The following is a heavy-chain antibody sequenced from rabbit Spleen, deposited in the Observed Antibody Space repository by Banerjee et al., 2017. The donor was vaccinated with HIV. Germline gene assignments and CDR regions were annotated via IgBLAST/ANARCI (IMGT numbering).Heavy chain of an antibody. V-gene: IGHV1S40*01. J-gene: IGHJ4*01. Sequence: QSLEESGGDLVKPGASLTLTCTASGFSFSSTDYMCWVRQAPGKGLEWIACIDAGSSGFTYFATWAKGRFTISKTSSTTVTLQMTRLTAADTATYFCVRDRANIGGDYGPYYFDLWGPGTLVTVS. CDR3: VRDRANIGGDYGPYYFDL. CDR1: GFSFSSTDY. D-gene: IGHD2-1*01. CDR2: IDAGSSGFT.